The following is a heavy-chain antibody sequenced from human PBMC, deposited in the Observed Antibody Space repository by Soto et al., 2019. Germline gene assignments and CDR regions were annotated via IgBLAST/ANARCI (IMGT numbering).Heavy chain of an antibody. V-gene: IGHV4-34*01. D-gene: IGHD3-3*01. J-gene: IGHJ5*02. Sequence: SETLSLTCAVYGGSFSGYYWSWIRQPPGKGLEWIGEINHSGSTNYNPSLKSRVTISVDTSKNQFSLKLSSVTAADTAVYYCARGRRYDFWSGYSKYNWFDPWGQGTLVTVSS. CDR3: ARGRRYDFWSGYSKYNWFDP. CDR2: INHSGST. CDR1: GGSFSGYY.